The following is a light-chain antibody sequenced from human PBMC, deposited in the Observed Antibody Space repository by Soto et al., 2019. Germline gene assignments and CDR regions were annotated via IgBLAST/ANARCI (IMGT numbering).Light chain of an antibody. Sequence: QSVLSQPPSASGTPGQRVTFSCSGSSSNIGTNPVNWYQQLPGTAPKLLIYSNNQRPLGVPDRFSGSKSGASASLAISGLQSEDEDAYYCAAWDDSINAVLFGGGTKLTVL. V-gene: IGLV1-44*01. J-gene: IGLJ2*01. CDR1: SSNIGTNP. CDR2: SNN. CDR3: AAWDDSINAVL.